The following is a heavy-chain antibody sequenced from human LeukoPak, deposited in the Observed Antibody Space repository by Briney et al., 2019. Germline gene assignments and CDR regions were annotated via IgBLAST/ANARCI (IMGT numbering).Heavy chain of an antibody. D-gene: IGHD3-3*01. Sequence: PGGSLRLSCAASGFVFKNFEMNWVRQAPGKGLEWVSHITGSGTSIFYAASVKGRFTISRDNAKNSLYLDMYSLSAEDTAVYYCAIGQPLITIFGVVIYYGMDVWGQGTTVTVSS. J-gene: IGHJ6*02. CDR3: AIGQPLITIFGVVIYYGMDV. V-gene: IGHV3-48*03. CDR2: ITGSGTSI. CDR1: GFVFKNFE.